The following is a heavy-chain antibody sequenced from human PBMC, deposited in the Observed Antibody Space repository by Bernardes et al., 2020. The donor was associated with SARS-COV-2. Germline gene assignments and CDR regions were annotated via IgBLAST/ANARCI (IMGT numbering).Heavy chain of an antibody. D-gene: IGHD5-12*01. V-gene: IGHV4-39*01. CDR1: GGSISSSSYY. J-gene: IGHJ4*02. CDR3: ARSPRWLQSMGLDYFDY. CDR2: IYYSGST. Sequence: SETLSLTCTVSGGSISSSSYYWGWIRQPPGKGLEWIGSIYYSGSTYYNPSLKSRVTISVDTSKNQFSLKLSSVTAADTAVYYCARSPRWLQSMGLDYFDYWGQGTLVTVSS.